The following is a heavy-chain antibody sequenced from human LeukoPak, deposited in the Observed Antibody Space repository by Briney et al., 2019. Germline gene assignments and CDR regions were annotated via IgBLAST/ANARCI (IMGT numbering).Heavy chain of an antibody. D-gene: IGHD4-11*01. CDR1: GFTFSSYS. J-gene: IGHJ6*03. CDR2: ISSTSSYI. Sequence: PGGSLRLSCAASGFTFSSYSMNWVRQAPGKGLEWVSSISSTSSYIYYADSVKGRFTISRDNAKNSLYLQMNSLRAEDTAVYYCARRPLPPTTVTTSYYYMDVWGKGTTVTVSS. V-gene: IGHV3-21*01. CDR3: ARRPLPPTTVTTSYYYMDV.